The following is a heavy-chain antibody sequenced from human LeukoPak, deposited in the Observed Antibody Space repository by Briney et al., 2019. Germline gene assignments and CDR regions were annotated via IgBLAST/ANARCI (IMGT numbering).Heavy chain of an antibody. D-gene: IGHD3-10*01. CDR1: RYSLSQLS. CDR2: FGIDHGGM. Sequence: ASGRVCCKVSRYSLSQLSMNWVRQRPGKGLEWMGGFGIDHGGMSYAHNFQGRIIMTDDTDTNTAYMELSRLRSDDTAVYYCATGDFYAPGIFPPNTPDVWGQGTMVSVSS. J-gene: IGHJ3*01. CDR3: ATGDFYAPGIFPPNTPDV. V-gene: IGHV1-24*01.